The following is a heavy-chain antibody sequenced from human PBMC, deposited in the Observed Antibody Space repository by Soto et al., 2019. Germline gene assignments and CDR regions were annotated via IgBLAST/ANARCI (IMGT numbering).Heavy chain of an antibody. J-gene: IGHJ4*02. CDR3: AKDPDSSGYYPNY. CDR1: GFTFSLYA. V-gene: IGHV3-33*06. CDR2: IWGDGSDK. Sequence: PGGSLRLSCAASGFTFSLYAIHWVRQAPGKGLEWVAAIWGDGSDKKYADSVKGRFTVSRDNSKNTLYLQMNSLRAEDTAVYYCAKDPDSSGYYPNYWGQGTLVTVSS. D-gene: IGHD3-22*01.